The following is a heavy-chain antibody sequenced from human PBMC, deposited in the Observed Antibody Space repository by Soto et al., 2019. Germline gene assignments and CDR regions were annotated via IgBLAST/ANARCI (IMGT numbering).Heavy chain of an antibody. CDR3: ARGGISHWAYFYYMDV. CDR1: GGSLSDYF. V-gene: IGHV4-34*01. D-gene: IGHD2-21*01. Sequence: PSETLSLTCVVSGGSLSDYFWSWIRQPPGMALEWTGEINHLGSINYNPSLKSRVTMSVDTSKNQFSLTLNSVTAADTATYYCARGGISHWAYFYYMDVWDRGPTVTVSS. J-gene: IGHJ6*03. CDR2: INHLGSI.